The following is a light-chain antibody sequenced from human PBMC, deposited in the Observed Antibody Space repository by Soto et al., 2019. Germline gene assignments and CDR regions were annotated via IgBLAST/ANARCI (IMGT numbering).Light chain of an antibody. CDR1: QSVSSY. CDR2: GAS. V-gene: IGKV3-20*01. Sequence: EIVMTQSPVTLSVSPGERATLSCRASQSVSSYLAWYQQKPGQAPRLLIYGASSRATGIPDRISGSGSGTDFTLTISRLEPEDFAVYYCQQYGSPPQTFGQGTKVDIK. CDR3: QQYGSPPQT. J-gene: IGKJ1*01.